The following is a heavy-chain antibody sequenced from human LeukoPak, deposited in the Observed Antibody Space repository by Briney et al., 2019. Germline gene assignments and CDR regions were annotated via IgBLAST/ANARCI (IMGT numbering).Heavy chain of an antibody. D-gene: IGHD3-22*01. CDR3: ASSDHYDSSGYSLDY. CDR2: IYHSGST. J-gene: IGHJ4*02. Sequence: SETLSLTCAVSGGSISSSNWWSWVRQPPGKGLEWIGEIYHSGSTNYNPSLKSRVTISVDKSKNQFSLKLSSVTAADTAVYYCASSDHYDSSGYSLDYWGQGTLVTVSS. V-gene: IGHV4-4*02. CDR1: GGSISSSNW.